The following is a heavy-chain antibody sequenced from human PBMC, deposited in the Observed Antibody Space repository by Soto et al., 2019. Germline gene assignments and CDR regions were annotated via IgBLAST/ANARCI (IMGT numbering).Heavy chain of an antibody. J-gene: IGHJ5*02. Sequence: QVQLVESGGGVVQPGTSLRLSCAASGFSFSTYVMHWARQAPGKGLEWVAVMSEDGSHRYYADSVKGRSTISRDNSKNTLYLQVNSLRAEDTAVYYCVRHGVVAGTHWFDPWGQGNLVSVSS. CDR3: VRHGVVAGTHWFDP. V-gene: IGHV3-30*03. CDR2: MSEDGSHR. D-gene: IGHD6-19*01. CDR1: GFSFSTYV.